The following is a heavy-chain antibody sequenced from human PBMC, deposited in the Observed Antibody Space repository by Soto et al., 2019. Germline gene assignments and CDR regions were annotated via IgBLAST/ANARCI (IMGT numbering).Heavy chain of an antibody. Sequence: SETPSLTCTVSGGSFSSAYWSWIRQPPGKGLEWIGYVYYTGSTNYDPSLKSRVTISLDTSKNQFSLKLTSVTTADTAVYYCARSVFPWGQGTLVTVSS. J-gene: IGHJ5*02. CDR2: VYYTGST. V-gene: IGHV4-59*08. CDR3: ARSVFP. CDR1: GGSFSSAY.